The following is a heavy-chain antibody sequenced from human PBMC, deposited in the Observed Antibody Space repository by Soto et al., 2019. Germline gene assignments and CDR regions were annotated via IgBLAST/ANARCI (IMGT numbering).Heavy chain of an antibody. CDR1: GFTFSSYG. V-gene: IGHV3-30*18. Sequence: PGGSLRLSCAASGFTFSSYGMHWVRQAPGKGLEWVAVISYDGSNKYYADSVKGRFTISRDNSKNTLYLQMNSLRAEDTAVYYCAKDRVAAAAYFDYWGQGTLVTVSS. CDR3: AKDRVAAAAYFDY. CDR2: ISYDGSNK. J-gene: IGHJ4*02. D-gene: IGHD6-13*01.